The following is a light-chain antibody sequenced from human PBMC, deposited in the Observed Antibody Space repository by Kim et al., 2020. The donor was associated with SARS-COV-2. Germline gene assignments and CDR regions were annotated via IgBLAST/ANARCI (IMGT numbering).Light chain of an antibody. CDR2: GAS. Sequence: VSPGETATLSCRASQSVSSTLAWYQQKPGQAPRLLMYGASTRATDIPARFSGSGSGTDFTLTISSLQSEDFAVYYCQQYNKWPISFGQGTRLEIK. J-gene: IGKJ5*01. CDR1: QSVSST. V-gene: IGKV3D-15*01. CDR3: QQYNKWPIS.